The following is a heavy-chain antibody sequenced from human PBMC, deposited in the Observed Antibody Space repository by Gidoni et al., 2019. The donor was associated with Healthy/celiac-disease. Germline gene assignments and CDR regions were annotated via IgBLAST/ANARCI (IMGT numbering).Heavy chain of an antibody. CDR3: ASSTVTSAAYFQH. Sequence: QLQLQESGSGLVKPSQTLSLTCAVSGGSLSSGGYSWSWIRQPPGKGLEWIGYIYHSGSTYYNPSLKSRVTISVDRSKNQFSLKLSSVTAADTAVYYCASSTVTSAAYFQHWGQGTLVTVSS. V-gene: IGHV4-30-2*01. J-gene: IGHJ1*01. D-gene: IGHD4-17*01. CDR1: GGSLSSGGYS. CDR2: IYHSGST.